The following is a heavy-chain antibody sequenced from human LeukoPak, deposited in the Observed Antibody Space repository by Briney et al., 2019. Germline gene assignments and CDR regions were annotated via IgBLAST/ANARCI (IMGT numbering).Heavy chain of an antibody. Sequence: SETLSLTCTVSGGSISSGGYYWSWIRQHPGKGLEWIGYIYYSGSTYYNPSLKSRVTISVDTSKNQFSLKLSSVTAADTAVYYCARGETLVLDGFPSYDYGDYGGTSTWFDPWGQGTLVTVSS. D-gene: IGHD4-17*01. CDR1: GGSISSGGYY. V-gene: IGHV4-31*03. CDR2: IYYSGST. CDR3: ARGETLVLDGFPSYDYGDYGGTSTWFDP. J-gene: IGHJ5*02.